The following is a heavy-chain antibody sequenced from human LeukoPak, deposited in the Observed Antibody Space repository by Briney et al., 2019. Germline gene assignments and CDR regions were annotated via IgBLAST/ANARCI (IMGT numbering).Heavy chain of an antibody. CDR1: GYSISSGYY. Sequence: SETLSLTCAVSGYSISSGYYWGWIRQPPGKGLEWIGSTYHSGSTYYNPSLKSRVTISVDTSKNQFSLKLSSVTAADTAVYYCARPTIFGVVPGDAFDIWGQGTMVTVSS. D-gene: IGHD3-3*01. CDR3: ARPTIFGVVPGDAFDI. V-gene: IGHV4-38-2*01. CDR2: TYHSGST. J-gene: IGHJ3*02.